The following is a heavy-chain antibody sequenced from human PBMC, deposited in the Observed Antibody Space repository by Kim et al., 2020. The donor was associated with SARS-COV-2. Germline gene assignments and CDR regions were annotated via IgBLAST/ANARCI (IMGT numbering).Heavy chain of an antibody. J-gene: IGHJ4*02. Sequence: GGSLRLSCAASGFTFSSYGMHWVRQAPGKGLEWVAVIWYDGSNKYYADSVKGRFTISRDNSKNTLYLQMNSLRAEDTAVYYCAKDFWGSGSYFDYWGQGTLVTVSS. CDR1: GFTFSSYG. D-gene: IGHD3-10*01. V-gene: IGHV3-33*06. CDR2: IWYDGSNK. CDR3: AKDFWGSGSYFDY.